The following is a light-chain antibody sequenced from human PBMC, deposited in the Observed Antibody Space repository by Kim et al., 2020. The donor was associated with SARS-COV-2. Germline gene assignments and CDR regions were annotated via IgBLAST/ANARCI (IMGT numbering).Light chain of an antibody. CDR1: SLRSYY. J-gene: IGLJ2*01. CDR3: NSRGSNDNVL. V-gene: IGLV3-19*01. CDR2: GKN. Sequence: AVSVALGQTVRITCQGDSLRSYYATWYQQKPGQAPIVVIYGKNNRPSGIPDRFSGSSSGDTASLTITGTQAGDEADYYCNSRGSNDNVLFGGGTKLTVL.